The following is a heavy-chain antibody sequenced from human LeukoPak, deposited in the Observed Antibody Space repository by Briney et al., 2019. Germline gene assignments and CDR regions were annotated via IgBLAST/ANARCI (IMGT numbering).Heavy chain of an antibody. Sequence: PGRSLRLSCAASGFTFSSYAMHWVRQAPGKGLEWVAVISYDGSNKYYADSVKGRFTISRDNSKNTLYLQMNSLRAEDTAVYYCAREAYCGGDCYTQDYWGQGTLVTVSS. CDR3: AREAYCGGDCYTQDY. CDR2: ISYDGSNK. J-gene: IGHJ4*02. D-gene: IGHD2-21*02. CDR1: GFTFSSYA. V-gene: IGHV3-30-3*01.